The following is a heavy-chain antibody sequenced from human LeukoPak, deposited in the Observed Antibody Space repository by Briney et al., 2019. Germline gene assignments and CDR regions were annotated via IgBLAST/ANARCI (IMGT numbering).Heavy chain of an antibody. J-gene: IGHJ5*02. D-gene: IGHD3-10*01. CDR1: GGSLSGYY. CDR3: ARGKYYYGSGRSNWFDP. V-gene: IGHV4-34*01. CDR2: INHSGST. Sequence: PSETLSLTCAVYGGSLSGYYWSWIRQPPGKGLEWIGEINHSGSTNYNPSLKSRVTISVDTSKNQFSLKLSSVTAADTAVYYCARGKYYYGSGRSNWFDPWGQGTLVTVSS.